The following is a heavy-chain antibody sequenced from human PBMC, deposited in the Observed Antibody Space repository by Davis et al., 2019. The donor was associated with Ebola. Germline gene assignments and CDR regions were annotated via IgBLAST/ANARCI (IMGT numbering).Heavy chain of an antibody. CDR2: IYPGDSDT. D-gene: IGHD1-14*01. Sequence: GESLKISCKGSGYSFTSYWIGWVRQMPGKGLDWMGIIYPGDSDTRYSPSFQGQVAISADKSISTAYLQWGSLKASDTATYYCARGTSLARNFDYWAQGTLVTVSS. J-gene: IGHJ4*02. V-gene: IGHV5-51*01. CDR3: ARGTSLARNFDY. CDR1: GYSFTSYW.